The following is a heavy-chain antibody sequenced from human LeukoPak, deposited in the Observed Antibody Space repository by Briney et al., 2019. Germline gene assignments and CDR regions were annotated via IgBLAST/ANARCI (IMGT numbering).Heavy chain of an antibody. CDR3: ARVLDWNDAGAFDI. V-gene: IGHV1-2*04. Sequence: ASVKVSCKSSGYTFTGYYMHWVRQASGKGLEWMRWINPNRGSTNYAQKFQGWVTMTSDTSISTAYMELSRLRSDDTAVYYCARVLDWNDAGAFDIWGQGTMVTVSS. D-gene: IGHD1-1*01. CDR1: GYTFTGYY. J-gene: IGHJ3*02. CDR2: INPNRGST.